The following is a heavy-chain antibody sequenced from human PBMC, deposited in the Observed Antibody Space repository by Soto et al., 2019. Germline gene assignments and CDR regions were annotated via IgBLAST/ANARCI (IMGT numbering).Heavy chain of an antibody. CDR2: ISSSGSTI. CDR1: GFTFSSYE. CDR3: ARDRVVGYCSGGSCYSPLYYYYGMDV. V-gene: IGHV3-48*03. D-gene: IGHD2-15*01. J-gene: IGHJ6*02. Sequence: PVGSLRLSCAASGFTFSSYEMNWVRQAPGKGLEWVSYISSSGSTIYYADSVKGRFTISRDNAKNSLYLQMNSLRAEDTAVYYCARDRVVGYCSGGSCYSPLYYYYGMDVWGQGTTVTVSS.